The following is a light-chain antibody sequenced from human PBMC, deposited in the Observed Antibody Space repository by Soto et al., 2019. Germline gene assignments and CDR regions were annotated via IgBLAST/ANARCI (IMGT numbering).Light chain of an antibody. V-gene: IGKV3-20*01. CDR2: RTS. CDR1: QSLGASY. J-gene: IGKJ1*01. Sequence: EIVLTQSPGTLSLSPGERATLSCRASQSLGASYLAWYQQKPGQAPRLLIYRTSNRASGIPDRFSGSGSGPAFSLSISRLAPEDFADYYCHQYGRSPRTFGQGTKVEIK. CDR3: HQYGRSPRT.